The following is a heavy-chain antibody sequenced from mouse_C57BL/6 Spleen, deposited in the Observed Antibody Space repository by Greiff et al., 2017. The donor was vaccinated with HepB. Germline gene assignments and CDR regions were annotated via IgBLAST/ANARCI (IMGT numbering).Heavy chain of an antibody. J-gene: IGHJ1*03. V-gene: IGHV1-15*01. D-gene: IGHD2-4*01. CDR1: GYTFTDYE. CDR2: IDPETGGT. Sequence: VQLQQSGAELVRPGASVTLSCKASGYTFTDYEMHWVKQTPVHGLEWIGAIDPETGGTAYNQKFKGKAILTADKSSSTAYMELRSLTSEDSAVYYCTRTDYDYRYFDVWGTGTTVTVSS. CDR3: TRTDYDYRYFDV.